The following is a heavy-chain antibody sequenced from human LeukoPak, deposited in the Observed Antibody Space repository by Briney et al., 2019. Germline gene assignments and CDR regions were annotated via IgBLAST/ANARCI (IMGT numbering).Heavy chain of an antibody. V-gene: IGHV4-30-2*01. CDR1: GGSISSGGYS. D-gene: IGHD3-10*01. Sequence: SQTLSLTCAVSGGSISSGGYSWSWIRQPPGKGLEWIGYIYHSGSTYYNPSLKSRVTISVDRSKNQSSLKLSSVTAADTAVYYCARRIPHYYGSGSPSHYFDYWGQGTLVTVSS. J-gene: IGHJ4*02. CDR2: IYHSGST. CDR3: ARRIPHYYGSGSPSHYFDY.